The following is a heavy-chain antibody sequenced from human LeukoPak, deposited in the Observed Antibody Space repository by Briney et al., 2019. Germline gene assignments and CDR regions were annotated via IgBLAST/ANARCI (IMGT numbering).Heavy chain of an antibody. J-gene: IGHJ5*02. CDR1: GGSISSGTYY. CDR3: ARVSRFGSGWFPFDP. Sequence: SQTLSLTCAVSGGSISSGTYYWSWIRQPAGKGLEWIGRAYTTGSTNYNPSLTGRVTISVDTSRNQFSLTLTSVTAADTAVYFCARVSRFGSGWFPFDPWGQGTLVTVSS. D-gene: IGHD2-15*01. CDR2: AYTTGST. V-gene: IGHV4-61*02.